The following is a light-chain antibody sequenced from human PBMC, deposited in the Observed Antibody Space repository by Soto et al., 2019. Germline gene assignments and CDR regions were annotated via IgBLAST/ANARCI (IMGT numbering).Light chain of an antibody. CDR2: EVE. V-gene: IGLV2-14*03. CDR1: SSDIGDYNY. Sequence: QSALTQPASVSASPGQSITISCTGTSSDIGDYNYVSWYQQRPGEAPKLILYEVENRPSGIFDRFSGSKSGNTASLTISGLRTEDEADYYCSSYTSTVTLVVFGGGTKLTVL. J-gene: IGLJ2*01. CDR3: SSYTSTVTLVV.